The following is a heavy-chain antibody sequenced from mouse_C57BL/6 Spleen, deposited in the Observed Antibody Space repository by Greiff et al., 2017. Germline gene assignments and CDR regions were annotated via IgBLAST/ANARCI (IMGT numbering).Heavy chain of an antibody. J-gene: IGHJ2*01. CDR2: IDPSDSYT. D-gene: IGHD2-2*01. Sequence: QVQLQQPGAELVRPGTSVKLSCKASGYTFTSYWMHWVKQRPGQGLEWIGVIDPSDSYTNYNQKFKGKATLTVDTSSSTAYMQLSSLTSEDSAVYYCARSGGYDDGEYFDYWGQGTTLTVSS. CDR1: GYTFTSYW. V-gene: IGHV1-59*01. CDR3: ARSGGYDDGEYFDY.